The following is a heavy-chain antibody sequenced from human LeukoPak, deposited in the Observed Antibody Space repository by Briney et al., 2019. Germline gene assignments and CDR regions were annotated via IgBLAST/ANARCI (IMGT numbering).Heavy chain of an antibody. Sequence: SETLSLTCTVSGGSINNYYWSWIRQPPGKALEWIGYIYYRGNSNQNPSLKSRVTMSVDTSKNQFSLKLSSVTAADTAVHYCARHFYDFNKAFDVWGQGTMVTVSS. D-gene: IGHD5/OR15-5a*01. V-gene: IGHV4-59*08. J-gene: IGHJ3*01. CDR1: GGSINNYY. CDR3: ARHFYDFNKAFDV. CDR2: IYYRGNS.